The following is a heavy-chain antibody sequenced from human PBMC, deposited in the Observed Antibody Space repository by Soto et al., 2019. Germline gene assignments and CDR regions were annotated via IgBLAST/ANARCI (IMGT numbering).Heavy chain of an antibody. CDR2: IIPIFGTA. CDR3: ARDGGRRSGGIDY. D-gene: IGHD1-26*01. CDR1: GGTFSSYS. J-gene: IGHJ4*02. Sequence: QVQLVQSGAEVKKPGSSVKVSCKASGGTFSSYSINWVRQAPGQGLECMGEIIPIFGTANYAQKVQGRVTMTADEATSTAYMELSSLISEATSVYYCARDGGRRSGGIDYWGQGTVVTVYS. V-gene: IGHV1-69*01.